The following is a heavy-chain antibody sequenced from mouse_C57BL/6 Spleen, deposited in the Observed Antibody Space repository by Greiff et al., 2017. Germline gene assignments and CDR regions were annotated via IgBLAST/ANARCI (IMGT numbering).Heavy chain of an antibody. CDR1: GFSLTSYA. CDR3: ARTGSSYGYSMDY. Sequence: VKLMESGPGLVAPSQSLSITCTVSGFSLTSYAISWVRPPPGKGLEWLGVIWTGGGTNYNSALNSRLSISKDNSKSQVFLKMNSLQTDDTARYYCARTGSSYGYSMDYWGQGTSVTVSS. J-gene: IGHJ4*01. D-gene: IGHD1-1*01. CDR2: IWTGGGT. V-gene: IGHV2-9-1*01.